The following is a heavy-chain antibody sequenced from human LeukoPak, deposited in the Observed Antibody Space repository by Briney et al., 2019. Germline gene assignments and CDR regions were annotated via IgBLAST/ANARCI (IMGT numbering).Heavy chain of an antibody. J-gene: IGHJ5*02. CDR1: GGSISSGGYY. V-gene: IGHV4-31*03. Sequence: SETLSLTCTVSGGSISSGGYYWSWIRQHPGKGLEWIGYIYYSGSTYHNPSLKSRVSISVDTSKNQFSLKLSSVTAADTAVYYCAIHREPNYDFWSGTGDWFDPWGQGTLVTVSS. D-gene: IGHD3-3*01. CDR2: IYYSGST. CDR3: AIHREPNYDFWSGTGDWFDP.